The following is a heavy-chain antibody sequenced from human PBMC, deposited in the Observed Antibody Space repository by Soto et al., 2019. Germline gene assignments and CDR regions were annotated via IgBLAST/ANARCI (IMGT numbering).Heavy chain of an antibody. CDR1: GGSISSGGYS. CDR3: ARDYYGMDV. CDR2: TYQSGSA. V-gene: IGHV4-30-2*06. J-gene: IGHJ6*02. Sequence: QLQLQESGSGLVKPSQTLSLTCTVSGGSISSGGYSWTWSRQSPGKGLEWIGYTYQSGSAYYNPSLKSRVTISVDRSKTQFSLNLTSVTAADTAVYYCARDYYGMDVWGQGTTVTVSS.